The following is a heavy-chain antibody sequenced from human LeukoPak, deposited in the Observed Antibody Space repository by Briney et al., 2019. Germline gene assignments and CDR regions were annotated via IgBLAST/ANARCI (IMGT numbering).Heavy chain of an antibody. CDR2: IYHSGST. D-gene: IGHD1-26*01. J-gene: IGHJ5*02. CDR1: GGSISSGGYS. Sequence: SETLSLTCAVSGGSISSGGYSWSWIRQPPGKGLEWLGYIYHSGSTYYNPSLKSRVTISVDRSKNQFSLKLSSVTAADTAVYYCAREVGSSPNWFDPWGQGTLVTVSS. V-gene: IGHV4-30-2*01. CDR3: AREVGSSPNWFDP.